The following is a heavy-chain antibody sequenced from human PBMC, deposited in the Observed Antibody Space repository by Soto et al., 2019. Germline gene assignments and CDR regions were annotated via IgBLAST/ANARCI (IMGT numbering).Heavy chain of an antibody. J-gene: IGHJ6*02. D-gene: IGHD3-3*01. Sequence: ASVKVSCKVSGYTLTELSMHWVRQAPGKGLEWMGGFDPEDGETIYAQKFQGRVTMTEDTSTDTAYMELSSLRSEDTAVYYCATTSTVLRFLEWLSPYGDMAVWGQWTTVTVSS. CDR2: FDPEDGET. CDR1: GYTLTELS. CDR3: ATTSTVLRFLEWLSPYGDMAV. V-gene: IGHV1-24*01.